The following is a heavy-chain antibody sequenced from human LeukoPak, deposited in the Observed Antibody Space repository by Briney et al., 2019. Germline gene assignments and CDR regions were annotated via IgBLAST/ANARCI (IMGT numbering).Heavy chain of an antibody. CDR2: IIPIFGTA. Sequence: SVKVSCKASGGTFSSYAISWVRQAPGQGLEWMGGIIPIFGTANYAQKFQGRVTITADESTSTAYMELSSLRSEDTAVYYCARGVIVATIYYYYYYMDVWGKGTTVAISS. J-gene: IGHJ6*03. CDR3: ARGVIVATIYYYYYYMDV. V-gene: IGHV1-69*13. D-gene: IGHD5-12*01. CDR1: GGTFSSYA.